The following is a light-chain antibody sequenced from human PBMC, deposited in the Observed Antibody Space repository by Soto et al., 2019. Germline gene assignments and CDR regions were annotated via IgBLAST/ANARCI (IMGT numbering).Light chain of an antibody. CDR3: HQYHNWPRT. CDR2: GAS. J-gene: IGKJ1*01. V-gene: IGKV3-15*01. CDR1: QSISGN. Sequence: IVMTQSPATLSVSSGERATLSCRASQSISGNLAWYQQKPGQAPRLLIYGASTRATGIPARFSGSGSGTEFTLTISSLQSEDFAIYYCHQYHNWPRTFGQGTKVDIK.